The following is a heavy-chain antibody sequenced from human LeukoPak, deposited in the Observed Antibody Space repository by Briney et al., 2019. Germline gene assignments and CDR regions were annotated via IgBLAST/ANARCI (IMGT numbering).Heavy chain of an antibody. Sequence: SETLSLTCTVSGGSVSSYNYYWSWIRQPPGKGLEWIGEINHSGSTNYNPSLKSRVTISVDTSKNQFSLKLSSVTAADTAVYYCARQVFWAARFVPHFDYWGQGTLVTVSS. CDR3: ARQVFWAARFVPHFDY. V-gene: IGHV4-39*01. CDR2: INHSGST. CDR1: GGSVSSYNYY. J-gene: IGHJ4*02. D-gene: IGHD3/OR15-3a*01.